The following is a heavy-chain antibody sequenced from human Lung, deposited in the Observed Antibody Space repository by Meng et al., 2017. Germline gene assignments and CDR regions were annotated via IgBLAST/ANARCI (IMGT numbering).Heavy chain of an antibody. Sequence: QGELKEARPGLVKPSRTLSLTCAVFGGSISSRNWWSWVRQSPGKGLEWIGEIYHSGRTNYNPSLESRVTISLDKSQNHFSLKVKSVTAADTAVYYCVRGGQDQAYYDFWSGPFDPWGQGTLVTVSS. CDR1: GGSISSRNW. CDR2: IYHSGRT. J-gene: IGHJ5*02. V-gene: IGHV4-4*02. CDR3: VRGGQDQAYYDFWSGPFDP. D-gene: IGHD3-3*01.